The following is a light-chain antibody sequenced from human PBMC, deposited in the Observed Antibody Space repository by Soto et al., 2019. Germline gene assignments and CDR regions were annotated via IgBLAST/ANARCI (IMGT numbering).Light chain of an antibody. J-gene: IGKJ3*01. CDR2: DAS. V-gene: IGKV1-33*01. CDR3: QQYDTLRVT. Sequence: KRTNQSPSTLSASVGDRDNITCRASQSISSWLAWYQQKPGKAPKLLIYDASNLETGVPSRFSGSGSGTHFTFTISCLQPEDIATYYCQQYDTLRVTFGPGTKVDIK. CDR1: QSISSW.